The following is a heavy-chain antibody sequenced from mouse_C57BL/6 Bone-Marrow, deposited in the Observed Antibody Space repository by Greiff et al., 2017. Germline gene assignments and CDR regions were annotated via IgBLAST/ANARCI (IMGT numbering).Heavy chain of an antibody. Sequence: VQLQQPGAELVKPGASVKLSCKASGSTFTSYWMQWVKPRPGQGLEWIGEIDPSDSYTNYNQKFKGKATLTVDTSSSTAYMQLSSLTSEDSAVYYCARGDYYGSSYVAYWGQGTLVNDSA. CDR1: GSTFTSYW. CDR3: ARGDYYGSSYVAY. V-gene: IGHV1-50*01. D-gene: IGHD1-1*01. CDR2: IDPSDSYT. J-gene: IGHJ3*01.